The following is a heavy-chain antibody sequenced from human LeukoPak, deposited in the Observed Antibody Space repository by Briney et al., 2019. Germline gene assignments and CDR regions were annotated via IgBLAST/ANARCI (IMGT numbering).Heavy chain of an antibody. V-gene: IGHV5-51*01. CDR1: GYSFTSYW. CDR2: IYPGDSDT. Sequence: GESLKISCKGFGYSFTSYWIGWVRQMPGKGLECMGIIYPGDSDTRYSPSFQGQVTISADKSISTAYLQWSSLKASDTAMYYCARLYYYDSSGATLIDYWGQGTLVTVSS. D-gene: IGHD3-22*01. J-gene: IGHJ4*02. CDR3: ARLYYYDSSGATLIDY.